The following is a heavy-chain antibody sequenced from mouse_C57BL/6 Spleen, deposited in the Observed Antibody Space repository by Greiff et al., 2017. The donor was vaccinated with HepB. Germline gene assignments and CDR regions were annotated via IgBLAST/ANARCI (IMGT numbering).Heavy chain of an antibody. J-gene: IGHJ3*01. CDR1: GYSITSGYY. D-gene: IGHD2-3*01. CDR2: ISYDGSN. V-gene: IGHV3-6*01. CDR3: ARGWLPFFAY. Sequence: EVKLMESGPGLVKPSQSLSLTCSVTGYSITSGYYWNWIRQFPGNKLEWMGYISYDGSNNYNPSLKNRISITRDTSKNQFFLKLNSVTTEDTATYYCARGWLPFFAYWGQGTLVTVSA.